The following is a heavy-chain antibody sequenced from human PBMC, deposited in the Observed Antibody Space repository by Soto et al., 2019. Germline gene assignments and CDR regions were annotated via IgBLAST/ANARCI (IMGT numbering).Heavy chain of an antibody. Sequence: PGGSLRRFRAAPGFTFSSYWMHWARQAPGEGLMWVSRINPDGSTTSYADSVKGRFTISRDNAKNTLYLQMNSLRVEDTAVYYCARVPTTVTTSGMDVHRQLTTVPVS. CDR1: GFTFSSYW. V-gene: IGHV3-74*01. J-gene: IGHJ6*02. CDR2: INPDGSTT. CDR3: ARVPTTVTTSGMDV. D-gene: IGHD4-4*01.